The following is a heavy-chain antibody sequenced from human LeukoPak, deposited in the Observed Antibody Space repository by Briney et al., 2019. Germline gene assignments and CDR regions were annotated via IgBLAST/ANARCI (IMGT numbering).Heavy chain of an antibody. V-gene: IGHV3-23*01. CDR3: ARDPGPLGYCSSTSCLNFDY. J-gene: IGHJ4*02. D-gene: IGHD2-2*01. CDR2: VSGGAGRT. Sequence: GGSLRLSCAASGFTFSSYAMSWVRQAPGKGLEWVSAVSGGAGRTYYADSVKGRFTISRDNSKNTLYLQMNSLRAEDTAVYYCARDPGPLGYCSSTSCLNFDYWGQGTLVTVSS. CDR1: GFTFSSYA.